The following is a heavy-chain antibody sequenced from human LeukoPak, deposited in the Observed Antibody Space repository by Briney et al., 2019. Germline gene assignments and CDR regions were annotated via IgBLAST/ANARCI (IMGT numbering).Heavy chain of an antibody. Sequence: GGSLRLSCAASGFTFDEYAIHWVRQAPRKGLEWVSLISGDGVRTFYTDSVKGRFTISRDNSKNSLYLQMNSLRTEDTALYYCAKDLTSVYDAFNIWGQGTMVTVSS. CDR1: GFTFDEYA. CDR3: AKDLTSVYDAFNI. CDR2: ISGDGVRT. V-gene: IGHV3-43*02. J-gene: IGHJ3*02.